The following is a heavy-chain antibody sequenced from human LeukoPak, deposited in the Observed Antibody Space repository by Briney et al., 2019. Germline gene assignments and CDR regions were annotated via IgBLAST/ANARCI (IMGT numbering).Heavy chain of an antibody. CDR2: IYYSGST. CDR3: ARYDYGDDRDFDY. CDR1: GGSISSYY. Sequence: SETLSLTCTVSGGSISSYYWIWIRQPPGKGLEWIGYIYYSGSTNYNPSLKRRVTISVDTSKNQFSLKLSSVTAADTAVYYCARYDYGDDRDFDYWGQGTLVTVSS. J-gene: IGHJ4*02. D-gene: IGHD4-17*01. V-gene: IGHV4-59*08.